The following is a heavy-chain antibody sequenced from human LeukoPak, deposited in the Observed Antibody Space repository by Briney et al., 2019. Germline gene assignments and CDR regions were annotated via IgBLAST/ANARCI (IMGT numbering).Heavy chain of an antibody. CDR1: GFTFSTYG. Sequence: GGSLRLSCAASGFTFSTYGMHWVRLAPGKGLEWVAFIQNDEIDKFYADSVRGRFTVSRDNSKNTLYLQMDSLRPEDTAVYYCAKERKLLPFDCWGQGTPVTVSS. J-gene: IGHJ4*02. V-gene: IGHV3-30*02. D-gene: IGHD4-23*01. CDR3: AKERKLLPFDC. CDR2: IQNDEIDK.